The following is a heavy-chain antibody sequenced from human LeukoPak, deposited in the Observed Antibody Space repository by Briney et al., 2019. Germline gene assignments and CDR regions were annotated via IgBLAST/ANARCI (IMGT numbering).Heavy chain of an antibody. V-gene: IGHV1-69*04. J-gene: IGHJ4*02. CDR2: IIPILGIA. Sequence: ASVKVSCKASGGTFSSYAISWVRQAPGQGLEWMGRIIPILGIANYAQKFQGRVTITADKSTSTAYMELSSLRSEDTAVYYCAGLYSSSKGDYFDYWGQGTLVTVSS. CDR1: GGTFSSYA. D-gene: IGHD6-6*01. CDR3: AGLYSSSKGDYFDY.